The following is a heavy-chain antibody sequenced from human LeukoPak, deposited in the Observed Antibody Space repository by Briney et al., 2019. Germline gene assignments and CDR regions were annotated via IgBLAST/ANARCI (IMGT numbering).Heavy chain of an antibody. V-gene: IGHV3-23*01. CDR2: ISGSGDNA. D-gene: IGHD4/OR15-4a*01. CDR3: AKVSLNMVNDAFDI. J-gene: IGHJ3*02. CDR1: GFTFSSYA. Sequence: GGSLRLSCAASGFTFSSYAMNWVRQAPGKGLEWVSAISGSGDNAYYADSVKGRFTISRDNSKNTLYLQMNSLRAEDTAMYYCAKVSLNMVNDAFDIWGQGTLVSVSS.